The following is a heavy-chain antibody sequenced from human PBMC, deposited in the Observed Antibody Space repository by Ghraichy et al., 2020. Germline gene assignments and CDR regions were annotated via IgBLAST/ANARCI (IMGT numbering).Heavy chain of an antibody. Sequence: ASVKVSCKASGYTFTGYYMHWVRQAPGQGLEWMGWINPNSGGTNYAQKFQGRVTMTRDTSISTAYMELSRLRSDDTAVYYCARGGPIMITFGGVIGYWGQRTLVTVSS. J-gene: IGHJ4*02. CDR2: INPNSGGT. V-gene: IGHV1-2*02. CDR1: GYTFTGYY. D-gene: IGHD3-16*01. CDR3: ARGGPIMITFGGVIGY.